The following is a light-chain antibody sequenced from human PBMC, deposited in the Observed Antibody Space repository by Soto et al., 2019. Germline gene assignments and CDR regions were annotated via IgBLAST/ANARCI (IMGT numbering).Light chain of an antibody. CDR3: SSYAGSNTVL. CDR2: EVS. V-gene: IGLV2-8*01. CDR1: SSDVGGYNY. Sequence: QSVLTQPPSASGSPGQSVTISWTGTSSDVGGYNYVSWYQQHPGKAPKLMIYEVSKRPSGVPDRFSGSKSGNTASLTVSGLQAEDEADYYCSSYAGSNTVLFGGGTKLTVL. J-gene: IGLJ2*01.